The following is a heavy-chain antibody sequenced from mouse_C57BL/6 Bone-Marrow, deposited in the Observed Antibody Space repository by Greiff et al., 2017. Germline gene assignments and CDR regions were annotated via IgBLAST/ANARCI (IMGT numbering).Heavy chain of an antibody. CDR3: ASRGAMDY. J-gene: IGHJ4*01. CDR1: GYTFTSYW. CDR2: IDPANGNT. V-gene: IGHV14-3*01. D-gene: IGHD3-1*01. Sequence: VQLQQPGAELVKPGASVKLSCKASGYTFTSYWMHWVKQRPGQGLEWIGRIDPANGNTKYAPKFQGKATITADTSSNTAYLQLSSLTSEDTAIYYCASRGAMDYWGQGTSVTVSS.